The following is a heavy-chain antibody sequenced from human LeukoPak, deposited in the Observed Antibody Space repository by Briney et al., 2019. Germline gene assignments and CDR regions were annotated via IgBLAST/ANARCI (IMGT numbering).Heavy chain of an antibody. CDR2: IYYSGST. CDR1: GGSISGYY. D-gene: IGHD5-18*01. J-gene: IGHJ3*02. Sequence: SETLSLTCTVSGGSISGYYWNWIRQPPGKGLEWIGYIYYSGSTNYNPSLKSRVTISVDTSKNQFSLKLTSVTAADTAVYYCASFTAMANDAFDIWGQGTMVTVSS. CDR3: ASFTAMANDAFDI. V-gene: IGHV4-59*01.